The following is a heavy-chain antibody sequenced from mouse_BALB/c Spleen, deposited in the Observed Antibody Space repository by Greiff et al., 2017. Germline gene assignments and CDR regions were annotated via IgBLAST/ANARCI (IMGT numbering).Heavy chain of an antibody. CDR2: INSNGGST. V-gene: IGHV5-6-3*01. Sequence: EVMLVESGGGLVQPGGSLKLSCAASGFTFSSYGMSWVRQTPDKRLELVATINSNGGSTYYPDSVKGRFTISRDNAKNTLYLQMSSLKSEDTAMYYCARVDYWYFDVWGAGTTVTVSS. J-gene: IGHJ1*01. CDR3: ARVDYWYFDV. CDR1: GFTFSSYG.